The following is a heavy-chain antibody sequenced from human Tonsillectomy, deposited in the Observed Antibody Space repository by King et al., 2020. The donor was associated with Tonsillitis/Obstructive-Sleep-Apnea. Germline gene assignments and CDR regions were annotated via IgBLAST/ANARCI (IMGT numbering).Heavy chain of an antibody. CDR3: ARLANYCSSTSCYTLGAFDI. V-gene: IGHV5-51*01. Sequence: QLVQSGAEVKKPGESLNISCKGSGYSFTSYWIGWVRQMPGKGLEWRVIIYPGDSDTRYSPSFQGQVTISTDKSIRTAYLQWSSLKASDTAMYYCARLANYCSSTSCYTLGAFDIWGQGTMVTVSS. J-gene: IGHJ3*02. CDR2: IYPGDSDT. CDR1: GYSFTSYW. D-gene: IGHD2-2*02.